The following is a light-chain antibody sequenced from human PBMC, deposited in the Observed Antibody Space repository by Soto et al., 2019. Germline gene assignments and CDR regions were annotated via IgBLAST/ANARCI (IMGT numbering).Light chain of an antibody. CDR1: QGINSA. J-gene: IGKJ5*01. Sequence: AIQVTQSPSSLSASVGDRVTITCRASQGINSALVWYQQKPGKAPKLLISDASILESGVPSRFSGSGSGTDFTLTISSLQPEDFATYFCQQFITHPLTFGQGTRLETK. V-gene: IGKV1-13*02. CDR3: QQFITHPLT. CDR2: DAS.